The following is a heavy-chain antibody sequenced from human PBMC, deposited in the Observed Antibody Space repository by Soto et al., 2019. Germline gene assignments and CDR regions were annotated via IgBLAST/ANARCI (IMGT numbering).Heavy chain of an antibody. J-gene: IGHJ3*02. CDR1: GFTVSSNY. CDR3: ARDLPPYYYGSGSYSPQSDAFDI. V-gene: IGHV3-66*01. D-gene: IGHD3-10*01. CDR2: IYSGGST. Sequence: EVQLVESGGGLVQPGGSLRLSCAASGFTVSSNYMSWVRQAPGKGLEWVSVIYSGGSTYYADSVKGRFTISGDNSKNTLYLQMNSLRAEDTAVYYCARDLPPYYYGSGSYSPQSDAFDIWGQGTMVTVSS.